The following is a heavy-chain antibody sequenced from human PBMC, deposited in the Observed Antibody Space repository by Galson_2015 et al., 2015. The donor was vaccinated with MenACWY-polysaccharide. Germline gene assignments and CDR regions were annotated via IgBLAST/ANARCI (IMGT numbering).Heavy chain of an antibody. CDR1: GFSLSTSGMR. V-gene: IGHV2-70*04. J-gene: IGHJ5*02. D-gene: IGHD6-19*01. Sequence: PALVKPTQTLTLTCTFSGFSLSTSGMRVSWIRQPPGKALEWLARIDWDDDKFYSTSLKTRLTISKDTSKNQVVLTMTNMDPVDTATYYCAHNPAVADNWFDPWGQGTLVTVSS. CDR3: AHNPAVADNWFDP. CDR2: IDWDDDK.